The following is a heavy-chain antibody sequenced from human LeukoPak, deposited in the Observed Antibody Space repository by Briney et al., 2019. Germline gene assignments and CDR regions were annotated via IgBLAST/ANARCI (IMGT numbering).Heavy chain of an antibody. V-gene: IGHV1-3*01. CDR1: GYTFTSYA. J-gene: IGHJ4*02. CDR2: INAGNGNT. Sequence: ASVKVSCKASGYTFTSYAMHWVRQAPGQRLEWMGWINAGNGNTKYSQKFQGRVTITRDTSASTAYMELSSVRCEDRAVYYCARDRFRAWLRFGGFVYWVQGTLVGVSS. CDR3: ARDRFRAWLRFGGFVY. D-gene: IGHD5-12*01.